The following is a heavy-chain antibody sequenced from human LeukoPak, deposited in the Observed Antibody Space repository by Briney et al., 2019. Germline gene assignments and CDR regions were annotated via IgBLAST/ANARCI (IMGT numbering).Heavy chain of an antibody. CDR2: ISSRNSYI. V-gene: IGHV3-21*01. D-gene: IGHD3-22*01. J-gene: IGHJ4*02. CDR3: ARSLGFYDSSGAYYFDY. CDR1: RFTFSNYA. Sequence: GGSLRLSCAASRFTFSNYAMSWVRQAPGKGLEWVSSISSRNSYIYYADSVKGRFTISRDNAEKSLYLQMNSLRAEDTAVYYCARSLGFYDSSGAYYFDYWGQGTLVTVSS.